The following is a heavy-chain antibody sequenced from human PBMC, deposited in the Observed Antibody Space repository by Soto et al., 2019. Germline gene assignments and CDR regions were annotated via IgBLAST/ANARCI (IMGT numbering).Heavy chain of an antibody. CDR1: GYTFTSYY. V-gene: IGHV1-46*03. D-gene: IGHD2-2*01. CDR2: INPSGGST. Sequence: GASVKVSCKASGYTFTSYYMHWVRQAPGQGLEWMGIINPSGGSTSYAQKFQGRVTMTRDTSTSTVYMELSSRRSEDTAVYYCAIDNFSSTSCYFAHNWFDPWGQGTLVTVSS. J-gene: IGHJ5*02. CDR3: AIDNFSSTSCYFAHNWFDP.